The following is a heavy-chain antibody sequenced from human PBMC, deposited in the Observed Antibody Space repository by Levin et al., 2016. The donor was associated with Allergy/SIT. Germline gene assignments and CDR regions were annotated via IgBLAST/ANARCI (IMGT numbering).Heavy chain of an antibody. CDR3: ARGENWNDWFLDY. CDR2: IIPIFGTA. J-gene: IGHJ4*02. CDR1: GGTFSSYA. V-gene: IGHV1-69*13. D-gene: IGHD1-1*01. Sequence: SVKVSCKASGGTFSSYAISWVRQAPGQGLEWMGGIIPIFGTANYAQKFQGRVTITADESTSTAYMELSSLRSEDTAVYYCARGENWNDWFLDYWGQGTLVTVSS.